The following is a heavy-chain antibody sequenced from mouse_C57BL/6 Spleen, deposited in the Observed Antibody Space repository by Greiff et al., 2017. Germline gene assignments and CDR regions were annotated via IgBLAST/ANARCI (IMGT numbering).Heavy chain of an antibody. V-gene: IGHV14-1*01. Sequence: EVQLVESGAELVRPGASVKLSCTASGFNIKDYYMHWVKQRPEQGLEWIGRIDPENGDTEYAPKFQGKATMTADTSSNTAYLQLSSLTSEDTAVYYCTTGGNRYYAMDYWGQGTSVTVAS. CDR3: TTGGNRYYAMDY. D-gene: IGHD2-1*01. J-gene: IGHJ4*01. CDR2: IDPENGDT. CDR1: GFNIKDYY.